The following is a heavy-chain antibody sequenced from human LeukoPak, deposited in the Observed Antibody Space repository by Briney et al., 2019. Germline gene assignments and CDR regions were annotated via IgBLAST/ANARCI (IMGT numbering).Heavy chain of an antibody. CDR2: INPSGGST. CDR1: GYTFTSYY. CDR3: ARDLRNSSSWYSGDY. Sequence: ASVKVSCKASGYTFTSYYMHWVRQAPGQGLEWMGIINPSGGSTSYAQKFQGRVTMTRDMSTSTVYMELSSLRSEDTAVYYCARDLRNSSSWYSGDYWGQGTLVTVSS. V-gene: IGHV1-46*01. D-gene: IGHD6-13*01. J-gene: IGHJ4*02.